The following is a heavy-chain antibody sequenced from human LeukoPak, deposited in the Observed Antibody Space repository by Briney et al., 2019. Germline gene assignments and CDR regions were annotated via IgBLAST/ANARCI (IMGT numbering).Heavy chain of an antibody. CDR1: GFTFSSYW. CDR2: VKQDGSEK. CDR3: ARKVGDY. J-gene: IGHJ4*02. V-gene: IGHV3-7*01. D-gene: IGHD3-10*01. Sequence: GGSLRLSCVASGFTFSSYWMSWVRQAPGEGLEWVANVKQDGSEKYYVDSVKGRFTISRDNAKNSLYLEMNSLRVEDTALYYCARKVGDYWGQGTLVTVSS.